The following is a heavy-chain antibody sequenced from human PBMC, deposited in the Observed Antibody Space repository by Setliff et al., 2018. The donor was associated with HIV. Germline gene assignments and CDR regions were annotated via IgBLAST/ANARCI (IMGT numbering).Heavy chain of an antibody. D-gene: IGHD6-19*01. CDR3: ARSGGSPPYSSGLLILDF. CDR1: GYTFTDYF. Sequence: GASVKVSCKASGYTFTDYFMHWVRQAPGQGLEWMGWINGYGAKTNYAQKIQGRLTMTIDPSASTAYMELRNLRSDDTAIYYCARSGGSPPYSSGLLILDFWGQGSLVAVSS. V-gene: IGHV1-18*04. CDR2: INGYGAKT. J-gene: IGHJ4*02.